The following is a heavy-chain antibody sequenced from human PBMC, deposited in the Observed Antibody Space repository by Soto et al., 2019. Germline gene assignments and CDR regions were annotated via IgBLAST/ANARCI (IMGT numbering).Heavy chain of an antibody. V-gene: IGHV4-31*03. CDR1: GGSISSGGYY. CDR3: TRDIADDSSGYYDC. J-gene: IGHJ4*02. Sequence: QVQLQESGPGLVKPSQTLSLTCTVSGGSISSGGYYWSWIRQHPGKGLEWIGYIYYSGSTYYNPSLKSRVTISVDTSKNQFSLKLSSVTAADTAVYYCTRDIADDSSGYYDCWGQGTLVTVSS. D-gene: IGHD3-22*01. CDR2: IYYSGST.